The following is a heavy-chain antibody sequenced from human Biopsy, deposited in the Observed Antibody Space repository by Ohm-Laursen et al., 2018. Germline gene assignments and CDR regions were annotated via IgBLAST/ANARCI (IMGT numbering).Heavy chain of an antibody. CDR3: ATRGGDDFWSGHCSEIYYYYTLDV. Sequence: ASVKVSCKASGYTYPDYYVHWVRQAPGQGLEWMGWIKPNNGDTDYSQRFQGRVTLAWDRSASTGYMEVSSLRSGDTALYYCATRGGDDFWSGHCSEIYYYYTLDVWGQGTTVTVSS. D-gene: IGHD3-3*01. CDR1: GYTYPDYY. CDR2: IKPNNGDT. V-gene: IGHV1-2*02. J-gene: IGHJ6*02.